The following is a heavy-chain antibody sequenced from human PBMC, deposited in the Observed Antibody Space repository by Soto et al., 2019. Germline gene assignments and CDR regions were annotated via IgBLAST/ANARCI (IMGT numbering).Heavy chain of an antibody. D-gene: IGHD6-13*01. J-gene: IGHJ6*02. V-gene: IGHV3-48*02. Sequence: GGSLRLSCAASGFTFSSYSMNWVRQAPGKGLEWVSYISSSSSTIYYADSVKGRFTISRDNAKNSLYLQMNSLRDEDTAVYYCARGYSSSWTDYYYGMDVWGQGTTVTVSS. CDR3: ARGYSSSWTDYYYGMDV. CDR2: ISSSSSTI. CDR1: GFTFSSYS.